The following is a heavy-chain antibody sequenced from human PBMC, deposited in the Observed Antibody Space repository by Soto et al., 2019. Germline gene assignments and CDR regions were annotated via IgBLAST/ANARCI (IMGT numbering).Heavy chain of an antibody. J-gene: IGHJ4*02. CDR2: ISYDGSNK. D-gene: IGHD3-10*01. Sequence: QVQLVESGGGVVQPGRSLRLSCAASGFTFSSYGMHWVRQAPGKGLEWVAVISYDGSNKYYADSVKGRFTISRDNSKNTLYLQMNSLRAEDTAVYYCAKHVSPIWFGELFDYWGQGTLVTVSS. V-gene: IGHV3-30*18. CDR1: GFTFSSYG. CDR3: AKHVSPIWFGELFDY.